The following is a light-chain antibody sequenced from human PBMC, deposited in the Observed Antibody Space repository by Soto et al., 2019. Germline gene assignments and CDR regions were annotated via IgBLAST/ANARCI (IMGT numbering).Light chain of an antibody. CDR3: GAWDSSLRVVL. Sequence: QSVLTQPPSMSAAPGQKITISCSGSSCNIGASYVFWYQQFPGTAPKLLIYDTDKRPSGIPDRFSGSKSGTSATLGITRLQTGDEADYYCGAWDSSLRVVLFGGGTKLTVL. CDR2: DTD. CDR1: SCNIGASY. J-gene: IGLJ3*02. V-gene: IGLV1-51*01.